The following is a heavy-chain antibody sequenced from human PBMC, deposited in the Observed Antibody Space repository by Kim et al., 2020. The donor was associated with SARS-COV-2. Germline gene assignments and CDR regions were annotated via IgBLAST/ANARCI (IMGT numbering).Heavy chain of an antibody. CDR2: HSGNT. D-gene: IGHD3-3*01. J-gene: IGHJ5*02. V-gene: IGHV4-34*01. Sequence: HSGNTNYPPSLKSRVTISIDTSKNQFSLNVSAVTAADTAVYYCARGTIVEPWGQGTLVTVSS. CDR3: ARGTIVEP.